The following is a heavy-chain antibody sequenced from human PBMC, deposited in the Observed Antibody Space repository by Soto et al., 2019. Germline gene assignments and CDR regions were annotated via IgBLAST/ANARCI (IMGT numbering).Heavy chain of an antibody. Sequence: SSETLSLTCTVSGDSISSGDYYWSWIRQHPGKGLEWIGYIYYSGSTYYNPSLKSRVAISVATSKNQFSLKLSSVTAADTAVYYCARGYCSSTSCYDIPTGWFDPWGQRTLVTVSS. V-gene: IGHV4-31*03. CDR2: IYYSGST. CDR3: ARGYCSSTSCYDIPTGWFDP. D-gene: IGHD2-2*01. J-gene: IGHJ5*02. CDR1: GDSISSGDYY.